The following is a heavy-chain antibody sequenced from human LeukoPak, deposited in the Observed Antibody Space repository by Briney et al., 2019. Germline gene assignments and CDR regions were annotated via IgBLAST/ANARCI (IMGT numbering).Heavy chain of an antibody. V-gene: IGHV3-48*01. J-gene: IGHJ6*02. Sequence: GGSLRLSCAASGFTFSSYSMNWVRQAPGKGLEWVSYISSSSSTIYYADSVKGRFTISSDNAKNSLYLQMNSLRAEDTAVYYCASRSSREVSTMVRGVYYYGMDVWGQGTTVTVSS. CDR1: GFTFSSYS. CDR3: ASRSSREVSTMVRGVYYYGMDV. D-gene: IGHD3-10*01. CDR2: ISSSSSTI.